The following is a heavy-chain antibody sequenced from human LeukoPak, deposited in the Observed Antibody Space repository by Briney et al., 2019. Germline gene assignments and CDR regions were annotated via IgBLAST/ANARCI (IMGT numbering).Heavy chain of an antibody. D-gene: IGHD2-2*01. J-gene: IGHJ4*02. CDR1: GFTFSSYA. CDR2: ISGSGGST. V-gene: IGHV3-23*01. Sequence: PGGSLRLSCAASGFTFSSYAMSWVRQAPGKGLEWVSAISGSGGSTYYADSVKGRFTISRGNSKNTLYLQMNSLRAEDTAVYYCAKEEKYCSSTSCYPFESDYWGQGTLVTVSS. CDR3: AKEEKYCSSTSCYPFESDY.